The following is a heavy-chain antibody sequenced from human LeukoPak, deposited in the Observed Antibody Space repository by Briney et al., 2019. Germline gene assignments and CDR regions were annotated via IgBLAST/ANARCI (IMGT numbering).Heavy chain of an antibody. CDR1: GGTFSTTT. Sequence: ASVKVSCKAPGGTFSTTTINWVRQAPGQGLEWMGGITPIFRTPNYAQKFQGRVTITAVESMSTAYVELSRLRFEDTAVYYCARGLESSGWYGMDVWGQGTTIIVSS. CDR3: ARGLESSGWYGMDV. V-gene: IGHV1-69*13. D-gene: IGHD6-19*01. J-gene: IGHJ6*02. CDR2: ITPIFRTP.